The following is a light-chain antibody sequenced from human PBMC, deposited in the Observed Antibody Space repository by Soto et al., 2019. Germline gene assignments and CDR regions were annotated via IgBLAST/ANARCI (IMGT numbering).Light chain of an antibody. Sequence: SYELTQPPSVSVSPGQTASITCSGDKWGDKYACWYQQKPRQSPVLVIYQDSKRPSGIPERFSGSNSGNTATLTISGTQAMDEADYYCQAWDSSTAVFGGGTKLTVL. CDR2: QDS. V-gene: IGLV3-1*01. J-gene: IGLJ2*01. CDR3: QAWDSSTAV. CDR1: KWGDKY.